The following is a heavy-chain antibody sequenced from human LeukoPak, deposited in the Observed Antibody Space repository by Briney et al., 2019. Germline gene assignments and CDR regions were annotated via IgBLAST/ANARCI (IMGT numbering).Heavy chain of an antibody. Sequence: KPSQTLSLTCSVSGGSISNGGYYWSWIRQHPGKGLEWIGYIYDSGTTYYNPALQSRVTISVDTSDNQFSLKLRSLTAAVTAVYYCARGGDRRGFDYWGQGTLVTVSS. V-gene: IGHV4-31*03. CDR1: GGSISNGGYY. D-gene: IGHD1-14*01. CDR3: ARGGDRRGFDY. J-gene: IGHJ4*02. CDR2: IYDSGTT.